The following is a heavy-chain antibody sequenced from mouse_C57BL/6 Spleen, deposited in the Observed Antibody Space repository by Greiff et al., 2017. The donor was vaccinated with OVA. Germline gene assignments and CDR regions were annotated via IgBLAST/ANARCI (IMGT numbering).Heavy chain of an antibody. CDR2: INPNNGGT. J-gene: IGHJ2*01. V-gene: IGHV1-18*01. CDR3: AHYYGSSYSYYFDY. D-gene: IGHD1-1*01. CDR1: GYTFTDYN. Sequence: EVKLQQSGPELVKPGASVKIPCKASGYTFTDYNMDWVKQSHGKSLEWIGDINPNNGGTIYNQKFKGKATLTADKSSSTAYMQLSSLTSEDSAVYVCAHYYGSSYSYYFDYWGQGTTLTVSS.